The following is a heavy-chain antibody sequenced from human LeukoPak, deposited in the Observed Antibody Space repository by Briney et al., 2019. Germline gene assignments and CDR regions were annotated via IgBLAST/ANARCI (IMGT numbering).Heavy chain of an antibody. D-gene: IGHD6-19*01. CDR3: ARVRAVAAEFDY. V-gene: IGHV1-3*01. CDR2: INAGNGNT. CDR1: GYTFTSYG. Sequence: ASVKVSCKASGYTFTSYGISWVRQAPGQRLEWMGWINAGNGNTKYSQKFQGRVTITRDTSASTAYMELSSLRSEDTAVYYCARVRAVAAEFDYWGQGTLVTVSS. J-gene: IGHJ4*02.